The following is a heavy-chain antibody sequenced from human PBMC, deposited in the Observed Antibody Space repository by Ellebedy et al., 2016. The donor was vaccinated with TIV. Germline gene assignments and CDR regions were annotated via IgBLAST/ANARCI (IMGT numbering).Heavy chain of an antibody. CDR2: INHSGST. Sequence: MPSETLSLTCAVYGGSFSGYYWSWIRQPPGKGLEWIGEINHSGSTNYNPSLKSRVTISVDTSKNQFSLKLSSVTAADTAVYYCARDIPRGTTGLNWFDPWGQGTLVTVSS. V-gene: IGHV4-34*01. CDR1: GGSFSGYY. J-gene: IGHJ5*02. D-gene: IGHD1-7*01. CDR3: ARDIPRGTTGLNWFDP.